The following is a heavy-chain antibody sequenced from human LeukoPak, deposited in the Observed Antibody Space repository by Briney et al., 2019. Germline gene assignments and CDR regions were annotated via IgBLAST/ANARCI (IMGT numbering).Heavy chain of an antibody. CDR3: AKDYDFWSGYPYYLDY. Sequence: GGSLRLSCAASGFTFSSYAMSWVRQAPGKGLEWVSAISGSGGSTYYADSVKGRFTISRDNSKNTLYLQMNGLRAEDTAVYYCAKDYDFWSGYPYYLDYWGQGTLVTVSS. CDR1: GFTFSSYA. J-gene: IGHJ4*02. D-gene: IGHD3-3*01. V-gene: IGHV3-23*01. CDR2: ISGSGGST.